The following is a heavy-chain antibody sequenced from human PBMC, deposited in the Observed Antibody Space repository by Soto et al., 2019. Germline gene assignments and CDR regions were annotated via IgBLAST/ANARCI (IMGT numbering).Heavy chain of an antibody. CDR3: AKVIAAASIEY. D-gene: IGHD6-13*01. V-gene: IGHV3-30*18. J-gene: IGHJ4*02. CDR1: GFTFSSYG. CDR2: ISYDGSNK. Sequence: GGSLRLSCAASGFTFSSYGMHWVRQAPGKGLEWVAVISYDGSNKYYADSVKGRFTISRDNSKNTLYLQMNSLRAEDTAVYYCAKVIAAASIEYWGQGTLVTVSS.